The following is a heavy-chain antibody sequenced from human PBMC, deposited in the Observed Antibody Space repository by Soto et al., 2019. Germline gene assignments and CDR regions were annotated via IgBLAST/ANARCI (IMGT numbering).Heavy chain of an antibody. D-gene: IGHD2-2*01. J-gene: IGHJ4*02. CDR3: ARQRVAAAIGYFDS. CDR1: GNSFTSYW. V-gene: IGHV5-51*01. CDR2: IYLGDSDV. Sequence: GESLKISCKGYGNSFTSYWIGWVRQMPGKGLEWMGIIYLGDSDVRYSPSLQGQVTISADKSTSTAYLQWSSLKASDTAMYYCARQRVAAAIGYFDSWGQGTLVTVSS.